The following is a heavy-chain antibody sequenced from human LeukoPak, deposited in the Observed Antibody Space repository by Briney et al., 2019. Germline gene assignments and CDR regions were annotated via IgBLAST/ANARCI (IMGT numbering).Heavy chain of an antibody. D-gene: IGHD3-10*01. CDR2: IYYSGST. CDR3: AKYHFGSGTISY. CDR1: GGSISSSSYY. J-gene: IGHJ4*02. V-gene: IGHV4-39*01. Sequence: PSETLSLTCTVSGGSISSSSYYWGWIRQPPGKGLEWIGSIYYSGSTYYNPSLKSRVTISVDTSKNQFSLKLSSVTAADTAIYYCAKYHFGSGTISYWGQGTLVTVSS.